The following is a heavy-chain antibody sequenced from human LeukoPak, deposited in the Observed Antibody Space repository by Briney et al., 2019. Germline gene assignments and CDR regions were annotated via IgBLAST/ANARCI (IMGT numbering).Heavy chain of an antibody. Sequence: ASVKVSRKASVYTFTGYYIHWVRQPPGQGVEWMGWINPDRGGTNFAQRFQGRVTMTRDTSITTAYMELSRLRSDDTAVYYCASLAAGYCSSTSCYAGDAFDIWGQGTMVTVSS. CDR1: VYTFTGYY. D-gene: IGHD2-2*03. J-gene: IGHJ3*02. CDR3: ASLAAGYCSSTSCYAGDAFDI. V-gene: IGHV1-2*02. CDR2: INPDRGGT.